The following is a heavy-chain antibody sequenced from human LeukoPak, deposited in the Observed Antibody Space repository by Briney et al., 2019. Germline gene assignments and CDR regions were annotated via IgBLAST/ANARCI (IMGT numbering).Heavy chain of an antibody. V-gene: IGHV3-23*01. CDR1: GFTFSTYA. CDR2: ITGSGDGT. CDR3: AKDWNWNYYGSTVY. Sequence: GGSLRLSCAASGFTFSTYAMTWVRQAPGKGLEWVSSITGSGDGTSAADSVTGRFSISRDNSKSTLYLQMNSLRVEDTAVYCAKDWNWNYYGSTVYWGQGTLVTVSS. D-gene: IGHD3-10*01. J-gene: IGHJ4*02.